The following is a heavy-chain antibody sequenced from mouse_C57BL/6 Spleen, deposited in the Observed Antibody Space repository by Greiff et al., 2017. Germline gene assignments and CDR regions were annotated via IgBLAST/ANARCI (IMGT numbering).Heavy chain of an antibody. V-gene: IGHV5-6*02. J-gene: IGHJ3*01. CDR3: ARQRDGYYVDPPWFAY. D-gene: IGHD2-3*01. CDR2: ISSGGSYT. CDR1: GFTFSSYG. Sequence: EVMLVESGGDLVKPGGSLKLSCAASGFTFSSYGMSWVRQTPDKRLEWVATISSGGSYTYYPDSVKGRFTISRDNAKNTLYLQMSSLKSEDTAMYYCARQRDGYYVDPPWFAYWGQGTLVTVSA.